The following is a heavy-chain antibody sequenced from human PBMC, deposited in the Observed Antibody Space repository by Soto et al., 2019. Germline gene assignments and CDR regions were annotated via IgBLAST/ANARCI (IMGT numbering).Heavy chain of an antibody. V-gene: IGHV3-53*01. D-gene: IGHD3-10*01. CDR2: IYSGGST. CDR1: GFTVSSNY. Sequence: GGSLRLSCAASGFTVSSNYMSWVRQAPGKGLEWVSVIYSGGSTYYADSVKGRFTISRDNSKNTLYLQMNSLRAEDTAVYYCARDQSLWFGSNGMDVWGQGTTVTVSS. CDR3: ARDQSLWFGSNGMDV. J-gene: IGHJ6*02.